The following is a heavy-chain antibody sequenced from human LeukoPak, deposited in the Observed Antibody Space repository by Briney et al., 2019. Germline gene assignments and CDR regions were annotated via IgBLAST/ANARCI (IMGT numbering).Heavy chain of an antibody. D-gene: IGHD3-9*01. CDR3: ARDVVWSGYDILTGYYSSPFDY. J-gene: IGHJ4*02. CDR2: IRSNSRGI. CDR1: GFTFNSYT. Sequence: GGSLRLSCAASGFTFNSYTMNWVRQAPGKGLESVSSIRSNSRGINYADSVKGRFTISRDNDKNTVFLEMNSLRAEDTAVYYCARDVVWSGYDILTGYYSSPFDYWGQGTLVTVSS. V-gene: IGHV3-21*06.